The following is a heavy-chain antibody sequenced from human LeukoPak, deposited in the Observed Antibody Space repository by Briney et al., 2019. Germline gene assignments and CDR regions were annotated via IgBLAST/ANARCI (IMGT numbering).Heavy chain of an antibody. D-gene: IGHD6-13*01. V-gene: IGHV4-39*01. CDR3: ARHVRWSSWYGGDY. CDR1: GGSISSSSYY. Sequence: PSETLSLTCTVSGGSISSSSYYWGWIRQPPGKGLEGIGSIYYSGSTYYNPSLKSRVTISVDTSKNQFSLKLSSVTAADTAVYYCARHVRWSSWYGGDYWGQGTLVTVSS. J-gene: IGHJ4*02. CDR2: IYYSGST.